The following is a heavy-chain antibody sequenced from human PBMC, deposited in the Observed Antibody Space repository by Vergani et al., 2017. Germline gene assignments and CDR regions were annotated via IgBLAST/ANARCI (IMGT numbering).Heavy chain of an antibody. CDR2: IDHTGRP. CDR3: ARVNTETNGHLYYYYHMDV. V-gene: IGHV4-34*01. J-gene: IGHJ6*03. D-gene: IGHD4-11*01. CDR1: GGYFTSYH. Sequence: QVQLQQWGGGLLKPSETLSLTCVVNGGYFTSYHWTWIRQSPGEGLEWVGDIDHTGRPEYNPSLKSRLTMSVDKSRNQFSLTLNSVTATDTAIYFCARVNTETNGHLYYYYHMDVWVQGTAVTVS.